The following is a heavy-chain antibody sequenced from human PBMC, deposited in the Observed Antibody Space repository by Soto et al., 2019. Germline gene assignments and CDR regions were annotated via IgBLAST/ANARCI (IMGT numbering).Heavy chain of an antibody. Sequence: ASVKVSCKASGYTFTSYGISWVRQAPGQGLEWMGWISAYNGNTNYAQKLQGRVTMTTDTSTSTAYMELRSLRSDDTAVYCCARDSSITIFGVVEDYFDYWGQGTLVTVSS. CDR3: ARDSSITIFGVVEDYFDY. J-gene: IGHJ4*02. CDR1: GYTFTSYG. D-gene: IGHD3-3*01. V-gene: IGHV1-18*01. CDR2: ISAYNGNT.